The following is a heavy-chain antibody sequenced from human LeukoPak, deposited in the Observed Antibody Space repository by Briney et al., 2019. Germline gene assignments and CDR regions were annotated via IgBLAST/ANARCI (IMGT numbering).Heavy chain of an antibody. CDR2: IWYDGSNK. D-gene: IGHD3-10*01. Sequence: GRSLRLSCAASGLTFSSYGMHWVRQAPGKGLEWVAVIWYDGSNKYYADSVKGRFTISRDNSKNTLYLQMNSLRAEDTAVYYCAREISGYGSGSYSLDYWGQGTLVTVSS. J-gene: IGHJ4*02. CDR3: AREISGYGSGSYSLDY. CDR1: GLTFSSYG. V-gene: IGHV3-33*01.